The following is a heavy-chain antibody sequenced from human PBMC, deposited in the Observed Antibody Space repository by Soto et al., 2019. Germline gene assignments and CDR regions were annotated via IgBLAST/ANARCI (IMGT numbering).Heavy chain of an antibody. D-gene: IGHD1-26*01. V-gene: IGHV4-4*07. J-gene: IGHJ4*02. CDR1: GDSMTKYY. CDR3: ARTVGAAYYFDF. Sequence: SETLSLTCTVSGDSMTKYYWSWIRQSAGKGLEWIGRIYTSGSTNYNPSLKSRVTMSIDTSNKHFSLSLKSVTAADTAVYYCARTVGAAYYFDFWGQGALVTVS. CDR2: IYTSGST.